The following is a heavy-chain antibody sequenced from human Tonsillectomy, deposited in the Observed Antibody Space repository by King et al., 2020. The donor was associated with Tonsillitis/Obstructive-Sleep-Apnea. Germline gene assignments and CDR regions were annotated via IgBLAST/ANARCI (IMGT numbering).Heavy chain of an antibody. J-gene: IGHJ6*03. CDR1: GFSFSSYA. D-gene: IGHD4-23*01. Sequence: VQLVESGGGLVQPGGSLRLSCAASGFSFSSYAMSWVRQAPGKGLEWVSILSGNGVRTYYADSVKGRFTISRDNSKSTLYLQMNSLEADDTAVYYCAKSHVVTPSDYYYYYYMDVWGKGTTVTVSS. V-gene: IGHV3-23*04. CDR3: AKSHVVTPSDYYYYYYMDV. CDR2: LSGNGVRT.